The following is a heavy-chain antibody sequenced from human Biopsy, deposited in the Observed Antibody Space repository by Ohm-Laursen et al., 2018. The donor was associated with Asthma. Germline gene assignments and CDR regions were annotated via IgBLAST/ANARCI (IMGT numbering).Heavy chain of an antibody. J-gene: IGHJ3*02. CDR3: ARQSGQDYGDSSGFDI. CDR2: VSSDGHNK. CDR1: GFTFSNYG. Sequence: SLRLFCTASGFTFSNYGMHWVRQGPGKGLEWVALVSSDGHNKYYEDSVKGRFTISRDNSRKRLYLQINRLTVEDSAVYFCARQSGQDYGDSSGFDIWGQGTKVAVSS. D-gene: IGHD3-22*01. V-gene: IGHV3-30*03.